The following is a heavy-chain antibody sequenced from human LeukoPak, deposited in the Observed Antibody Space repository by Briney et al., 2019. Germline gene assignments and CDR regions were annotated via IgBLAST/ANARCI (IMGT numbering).Heavy chain of an antibody. V-gene: IGHV4-61*02. CDR1: GGSICGGSYY. J-gene: IGHJ4*02. CDR2: IYTSGST. D-gene: IGHD6-13*01. CDR3: ASGYGGIAAAGHLLDDY. Sequence: SQTLSRTCTGSGGSICGGSYYWSWIRQPAGKGLEWIGRIYTSGSTNYHPSLKGRVTISVDTSKNQFSLKLSSVTAADTAVYYCASGYGGIAAAGHLLDDYWGQGNLVTVSS.